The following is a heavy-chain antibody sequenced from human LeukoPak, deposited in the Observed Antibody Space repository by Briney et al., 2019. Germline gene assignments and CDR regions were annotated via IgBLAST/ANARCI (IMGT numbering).Heavy chain of an antibody. CDR1: GFTVSSNY. V-gene: IGHV3-53*01. J-gene: IGHJ5*02. CDR3: AREGRYCSSTSCYSWFDP. Sequence: GGSLRLSCAASGFTVSSNYMSWVRQAPGKGLEWVSVIYSGGSTYYADSVKGRFTISRDKSKNTLYLQMNSLRAEDTAVYYCAREGRYCSSTSCYSWFDPWGQGTLVTVSS. D-gene: IGHD2-2*02. CDR2: IYSGGST.